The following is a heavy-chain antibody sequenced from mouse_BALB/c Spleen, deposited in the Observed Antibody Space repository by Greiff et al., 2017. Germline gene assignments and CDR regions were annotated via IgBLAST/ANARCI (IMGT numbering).Heavy chain of an antibody. V-gene: IGHV2-6-7*01. CDR2: IWGDGST. Sequence: QVQLQESGPGLVAPSQSLSITCTASGFSLTGYGVNWVRQPPGKGLEWLGMIWGDGSTDYNSALKSRLSISKDNSKSQVFLKMNSLQTDDTARYYCARERRGPYYGNDYAMDYWGQGTSVTVSS. CDR1: GFSLTGYG. J-gene: IGHJ4*01. D-gene: IGHD2-1*01. CDR3: ARERRGPYYGNDYAMDY.